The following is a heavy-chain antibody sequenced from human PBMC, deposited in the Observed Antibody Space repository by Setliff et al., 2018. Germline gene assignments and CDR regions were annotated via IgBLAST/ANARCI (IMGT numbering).Heavy chain of an antibody. CDR2: ISGSSHII. CDR3: ARAVQILGDYYYYMDV. Sequence: PGGSLRLSCAASGFTFSGYSMNWVRQAPGKGLEWVSYISGSSHIISYADSVKGRFTISRDKSKNTLCLQMNSLRAEDTAVYYCARAVQILGDYYYYMDVWGKGTTVTVSS. D-gene: IGHD1-26*01. J-gene: IGHJ6*03. CDR1: GFTFSGYS. V-gene: IGHV3-48*01.